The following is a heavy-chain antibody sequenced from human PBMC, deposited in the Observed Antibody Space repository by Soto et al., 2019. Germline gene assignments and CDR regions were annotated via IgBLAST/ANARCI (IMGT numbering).Heavy chain of an antibody. Sequence: QVQLVQSGAEVKKPGSSVKVSCKTSGDIFSGYSISWVRQAPGQGLEWMGGIIPIFGTTNYAQRFHGRVTITADKSTSTVCMELYSLKSADTAVYYCARDLGSGYDPGDYWGQGTLVTVSS. V-gene: IGHV1-69*14. J-gene: IGHJ4*02. CDR2: IIPIFGTT. D-gene: IGHD5-12*01. CDR3: ARDLGSGYDPGDY. CDR1: GDIFSGYS.